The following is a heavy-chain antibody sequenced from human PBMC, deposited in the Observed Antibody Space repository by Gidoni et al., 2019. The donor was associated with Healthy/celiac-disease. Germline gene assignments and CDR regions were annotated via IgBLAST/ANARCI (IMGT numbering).Heavy chain of an antibody. D-gene: IGHD3-3*01. CDR3: ASSDYDFWSGYYLHFDY. Sequence: EVQLLESGGGLVQPGGSLRLSCAASGFTFSSYAMSWVRQAPGKGLEWVSAISGSGGSTYYADSVKGRFTISRDNSKNTLYLQMNSLRAEDTAVYYCASSDYDFWSGYYLHFDYWGQGTLVTVSS. V-gene: IGHV3-23*01. J-gene: IGHJ4*02. CDR1: GFTFSSYA. CDR2: ISGSGGST.